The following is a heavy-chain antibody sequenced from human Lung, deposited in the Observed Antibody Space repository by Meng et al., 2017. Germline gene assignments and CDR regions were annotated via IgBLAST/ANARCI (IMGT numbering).Heavy chain of an antibody. J-gene: IGHJ5*02. CDR3: ARDSNGIASALRT. CDR2: INSYVGNT. D-gene: IGHD6-13*01. Sequence: QVQLEQSGGEVKKPGASVKVSCKASGYTFASSATYGITWVRQAPGQGLEWMGWINSYVGNTNYAQNLQGRVTMTTETSTSTAYMELRSLRSDDTAVYYCARDSNGIASALRTWGQGTLVTVSS. CDR1: GYTFASSATYG. V-gene: IGHV1-18*01.